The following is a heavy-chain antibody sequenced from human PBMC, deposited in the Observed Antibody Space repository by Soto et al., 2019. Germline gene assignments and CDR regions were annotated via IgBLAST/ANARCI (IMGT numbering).Heavy chain of an antibody. D-gene: IGHD6-6*01. CDR3: AGAPLRQLVRGSPFDY. J-gene: IGHJ4*02. CDR1: GGSISSGGYY. Sequence: SETLSLTCTVSGGSISSGGYYWSWIRQHPGKGLEWIGYIYYSGSTYYNPSLKSRVTISVDTSKNQFSLKLSSVTAADTAVYYCAGAPLRQLVRGSPFDYWGQGTLVTVSS. V-gene: IGHV4-31*03. CDR2: IYYSGST.